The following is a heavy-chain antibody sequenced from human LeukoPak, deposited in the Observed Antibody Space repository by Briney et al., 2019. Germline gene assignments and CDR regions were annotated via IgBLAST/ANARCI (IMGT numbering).Heavy chain of an antibody. CDR1: GGSISSYY. D-gene: IGHD4-17*01. V-gene: IGHV4-59*12. Sequence: SETLSLTCTVSGGSISSYYWNWIRQPPGKGLEWIGYIYYSGITNYNPSLKSRVTISVDTSKSQFSLKLSSVTAADTAVYYCARVTVTTWGAFDIWGQGTMVTVSS. CDR3: ARVTVTTWGAFDI. CDR2: IYYSGIT. J-gene: IGHJ3*02.